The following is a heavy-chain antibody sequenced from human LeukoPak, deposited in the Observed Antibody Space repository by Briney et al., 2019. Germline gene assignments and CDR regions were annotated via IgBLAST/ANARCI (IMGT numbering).Heavy chain of an antibody. Sequence: GASVKVSCKASGYTFTSYDINWVRQATGQGLGWMGWMNPNSGNTGYAQKFQGRVIMTRSTSISTAYMELSSLRSEDTAVYYCARVDGYNVVYWGQGTLVTVSS. J-gene: IGHJ4*02. CDR1: GYTFTSYD. CDR2: MNPNSGNT. CDR3: ARVDGYNVVY. V-gene: IGHV1-8*01. D-gene: IGHD5-24*01.